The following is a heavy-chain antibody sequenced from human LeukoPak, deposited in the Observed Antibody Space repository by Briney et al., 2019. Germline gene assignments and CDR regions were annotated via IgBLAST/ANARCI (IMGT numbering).Heavy chain of an antibody. Sequence: GGSLRLSCAASGFTFSSYGMHWVRQAPGKGLEWVAFIRYDGSYKYYADSVKGRFTISRDNSKNTLYLQMNSLRAEDTAVYYCAKGRKATIEGFDYWGQGTLVTVSS. D-gene: IGHD5-12*01. J-gene: IGHJ4*02. CDR3: AKGRKATIEGFDY. CDR1: GFTFSSYG. V-gene: IGHV3-30*02. CDR2: IRYDGSYK.